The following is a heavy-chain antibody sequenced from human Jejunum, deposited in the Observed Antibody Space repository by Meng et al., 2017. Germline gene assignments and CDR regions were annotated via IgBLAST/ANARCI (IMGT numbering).Heavy chain of an antibody. CDR2: SIAGGHT. J-gene: IGHJ4*02. CDR1: GYTLTSYT. V-gene: IGHV1-3*01. Sequence: QVQLVQSGAEVRKPGASVRISCKASGYTLTSYTMQWVRQAPGQSLEWMGWSIAGGHTKYSQKFQGRVTITRDTSTSTVYMDLSSLRFEDTAVYYCARDPTEVGYFDYWGQGALVTVYS. CDR3: ARDPTEVGYFDY. D-gene: IGHD3-22*01.